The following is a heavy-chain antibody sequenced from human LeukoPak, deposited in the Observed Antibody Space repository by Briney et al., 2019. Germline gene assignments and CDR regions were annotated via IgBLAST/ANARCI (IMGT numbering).Heavy chain of an antibody. V-gene: IGHV3-7*01. CDR3: ARDRYYYGSGSYFDY. CDR1: GFTFSSYW. Sequence: GGSLRLSCAASGFTFSSYWMCWVRQAPGKGLEWVANIKQDGSEKYYVDSVKGRFTISRDNAKNSLYLQMNSLRAEDTAVYYCARDRYYYGSGSYFDYWGQGTLVTVSS. CDR2: IKQDGSEK. D-gene: IGHD3-10*01. J-gene: IGHJ4*02.